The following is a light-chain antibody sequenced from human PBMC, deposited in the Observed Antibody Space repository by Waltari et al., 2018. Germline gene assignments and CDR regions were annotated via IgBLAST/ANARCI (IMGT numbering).Light chain of an antibody. CDR1: QDIRKY. V-gene: IGKV1-33*01. CDR2: DAT. J-gene: IGKJ1*01. Sequence: DIQMTQSPSPLSASVGDSVTITCQASQDIRKYLNWYQQKPGKAPKLLIYDATNLQTGVSSRFSGSGSGTVFTFIISSLQPEDIATYFCQQYDNLPRTFGQGTTVDIK. CDR3: QQYDNLPRT.